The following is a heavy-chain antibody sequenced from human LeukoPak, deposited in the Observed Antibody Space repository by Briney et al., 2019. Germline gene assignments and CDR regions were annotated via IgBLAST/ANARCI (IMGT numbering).Heavy chain of an antibody. D-gene: IGHD3-10*01. CDR3: ARDGRFGELLGWFDP. J-gene: IGHJ5*02. CDR2: IYYSGST. Sequence: SETLSLTCTVSGGPISSYYWSWIRQPPGKGLEWIGYIYYSGSTNYNPSLKSRVTISVDTSKNQFSLKLSSVTAADTAVYYCARDGRFGELLGWFDPWGQGTLVTVSS. V-gene: IGHV4-59*01. CDR1: GGPISSYY.